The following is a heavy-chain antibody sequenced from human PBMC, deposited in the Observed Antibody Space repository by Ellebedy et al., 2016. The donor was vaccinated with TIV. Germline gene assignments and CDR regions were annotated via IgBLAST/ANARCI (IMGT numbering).Heavy chain of an antibody. J-gene: IGHJ6*03. Sequence: GSLRLSCTVSGGSISTYYWNWIRQSPGKGLEWIGSIYHSGSTNYNPSIKSRVTMSVDTPNNQFSLKVSSVIAADTAVYYCARGREWSGGGDSNKRLYFFYYYMDVWGEGTTVTVSS. V-gene: IGHV4-59*01. D-gene: IGHD2-21*02. CDR2: IYHSGST. CDR3: ARGREWSGGGDSNKRLYFFYYYMDV. CDR1: GGSISTYY.